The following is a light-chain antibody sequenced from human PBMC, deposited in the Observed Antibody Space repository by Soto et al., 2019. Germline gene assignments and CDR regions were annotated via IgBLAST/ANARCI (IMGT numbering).Light chain of an antibody. Sequence: IQMTQSPSSVAASVGDTVTLSCQTSHGVSGWLSWYQQKPGKAPTLLIYTVSNLQSGVPSRFSGSGSGTDFSLTITNLQTEDVATYFFQQGKTFPFTFGPGTTV. J-gene: IGKJ3*01. V-gene: IGKV1-12*01. CDR2: TVS. CDR3: QQGKTFPFT. CDR1: HGVSGW.